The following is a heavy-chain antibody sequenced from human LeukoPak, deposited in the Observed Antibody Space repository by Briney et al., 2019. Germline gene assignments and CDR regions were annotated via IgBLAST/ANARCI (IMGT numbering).Heavy chain of an antibody. CDR3: TTDRGIS. CDR1: VFIFSSYW. D-gene: IGHD3-10*01. CDR2: IKPDGSER. J-gene: IGHJ4*02. Sequence: GGSLRLSCAASVFIFSSYWMSWVRQAPGKGLEWVAIIKPDGSERYFVDSVKGRFTISRDNAKNSLYLQLNSMRGDDTAVYYCTTDRGISWGQGTLVTVSS. V-gene: IGHV3-7*05.